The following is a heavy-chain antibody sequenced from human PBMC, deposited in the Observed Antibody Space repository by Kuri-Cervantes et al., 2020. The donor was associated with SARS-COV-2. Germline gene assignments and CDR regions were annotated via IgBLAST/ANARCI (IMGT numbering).Heavy chain of an antibody. CDR3: ARGLYCSSTSCYTYYYYGMDV. V-gene: IGHV1-69*04. CDR2: IIPILAIA. D-gene: IGHD2-2*02. J-gene: IGHJ6*02. CDR1: GGTFSNYA. Sequence: SVKVSCKASGGTFSNYAISWVRQAPGQGLEWMGRIIPILAIANYAQKFQGRVTITADKSTSTAYMEMSSLRSEVTAVYYCARGLYCSSTSCYTYYYYGMDVWGQGTTVTVSS.